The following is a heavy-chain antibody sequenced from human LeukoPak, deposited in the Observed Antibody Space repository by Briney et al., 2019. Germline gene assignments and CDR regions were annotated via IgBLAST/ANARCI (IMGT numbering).Heavy chain of an antibody. Sequence: SETLSLTCAVYGGSFSGYYWNWIRQPPGKGLEWIGEINHSGSTNYNPSLKSRVTISVDTSKNQFSLKLSSVTAADTAVYYCARGQQLVSNWFDPWGQGTLVTVSS. CDR1: GGSFSGYY. V-gene: IGHV4-34*01. D-gene: IGHD6-13*01. CDR3: ARGQQLVSNWFDP. CDR2: INHSGST. J-gene: IGHJ5*02.